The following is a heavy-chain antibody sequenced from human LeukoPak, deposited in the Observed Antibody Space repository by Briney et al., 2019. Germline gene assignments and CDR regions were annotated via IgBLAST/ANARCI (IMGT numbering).Heavy chain of an antibody. CDR2: ISSRDTST. D-gene: IGHD3-10*01. CDR1: GFTFSSYE. V-gene: IGHV3-48*03. Sequence: GGSLRLSCAASGFTFSSYEMNWVRQAPGKGLEWVSYISSRDTSTSYADSVKGRFTISRDNAKNSLYLQMSSLRAEDTAVYYCARDYASDYWGQGTLVTVSS. J-gene: IGHJ4*02. CDR3: ARDYASDY.